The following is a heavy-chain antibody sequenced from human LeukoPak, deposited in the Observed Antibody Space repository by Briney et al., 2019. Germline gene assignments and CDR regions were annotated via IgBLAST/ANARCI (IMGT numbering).Heavy chain of an antibody. CDR2: ISYDGSNK. J-gene: IGHJ4*02. D-gene: IGHD4-17*01. CDR1: GFTFSSYA. Sequence: PGGSLRLSCAASGFTFSSYAMHWVRQAPGKGLEWVAVISYDGSNKYYADSVKGRFTISRDNSKNTLYLQMNSLRAEDTAVYYCARVKPDYGDHYFDYWGQGTLVTVSS. V-gene: IGHV3-30-3*01. CDR3: ARVKPDYGDHYFDY.